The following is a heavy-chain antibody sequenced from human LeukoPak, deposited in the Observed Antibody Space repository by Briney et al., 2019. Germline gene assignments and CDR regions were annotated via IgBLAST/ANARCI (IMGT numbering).Heavy chain of an antibody. Sequence: VSVKVSCKASGYTFTSYGISWVRQAPGQGLEWMGWISAYNGNTNYAQNLQGRVTMTTETSTSTAYMDLRSLRSDDTAVYYCARPLYYDSTGYHQYYFDHWGQGTLVTVSS. D-gene: IGHD3-22*01. CDR3: ARPLYYDSTGYHQYYFDH. J-gene: IGHJ4*02. CDR1: GYTFTSYG. V-gene: IGHV1-18*01. CDR2: ISAYNGNT.